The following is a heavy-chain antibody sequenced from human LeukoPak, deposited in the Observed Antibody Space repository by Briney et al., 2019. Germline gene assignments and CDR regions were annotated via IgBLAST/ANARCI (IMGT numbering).Heavy chain of an antibody. D-gene: IGHD6-25*01. Sequence: PGGSLRLSCAASGFTFNNYGMSWVRQAPGKGLEWVSAISGSASNTYYADSVKGRFTISRDNSKNTLSLQMNNLRDEDTAVYYCAKDLSPAAAWGQGTLVTVSS. J-gene: IGHJ5*02. CDR2: ISGSASNT. V-gene: IGHV3-23*01. CDR3: AKDLSPAAA. CDR1: GFTFNNYG.